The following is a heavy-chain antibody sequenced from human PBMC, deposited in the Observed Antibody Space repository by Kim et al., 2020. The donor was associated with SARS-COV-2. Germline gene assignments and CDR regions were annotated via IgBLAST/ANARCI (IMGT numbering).Heavy chain of an antibody. Sequence: GGSLRLSCAVSGFTFSSYSMNWVRQAPGKGLEWVSYISSSSSTIYYADSVKGRFTISRDNAKNSLYLQMNSLRDEDTAVYYCARVRELLSSFNWFDPWGQGPLVTVSS. CDR1: GFTFSSYS. J-gene: IGHJ5*02. D-gene: IGHD3-10*01. CDR2: ISSSSSTI. CDR3: ARVRELLSSFNWFDP. V-gene: IGHV3-48*02.